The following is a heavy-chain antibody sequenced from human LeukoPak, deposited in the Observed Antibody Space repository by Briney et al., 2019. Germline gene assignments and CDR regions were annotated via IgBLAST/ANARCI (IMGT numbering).Heavy chain of an antibody. Sequence: PSETLSLTCTVSGDSITSYHWSWIRQPAGKGLEWIGRIYISGSTNYNPSLKSRVTMSVDTSKNQFSLKLSSVTAADTAVYYCARVLLRDYADAFDIWGQGTMVTVSS. J-gene: IGHJ3*02. V-gene: IGHV4-4*07. CDR1: GDSITSYH. CDR2: IYISGST. CDR3: ARVLLRDYADAFDI. D-gene: IGHD4-17*01.